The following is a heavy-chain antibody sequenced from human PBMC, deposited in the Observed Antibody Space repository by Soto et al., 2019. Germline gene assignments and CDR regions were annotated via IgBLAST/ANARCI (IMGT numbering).Heavy chain of an antibody. CDR1: GFTFSSYA. D-gene: IGHD3-3*01. CDR2: ISGSGGST. CDR3: AKAGGGTIFGVVHNDYYYYGMDV. V-gene: IGHV3-23*01. J-gene: IGHJ6*02. Sequence: QPGGSLRLSCAASGFTFSSYAMSWVRQAPGKGLEWVSAISGSGGSTYYADSVKGRFTISRDNSKNTLYLQMNSLRAEDTAVYYCAKAGGGTIFGVVHNDYYYYGMDVWGQGTTVTVSS.